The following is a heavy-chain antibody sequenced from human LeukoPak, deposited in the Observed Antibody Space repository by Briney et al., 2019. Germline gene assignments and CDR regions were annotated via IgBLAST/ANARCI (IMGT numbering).Heavy chain of an antibody. D-gene: IGHD1-26*01. CDR1: GGSISSGSYY. V-gene: IGHV4-61*02. J-gene: IGHJ4*02. CDR3: ARDWDSGSYYRGRVVDY. Sequence: PSQTLSLTCTVSGGSISSGSYYWSWIRQPAGKRLEWIGRIYTSGSTNYNPSLKSRVTISVDTSKNQFSLKLSSVTAADTAVYYCARDWDSGSYYRGRVVDYWGQGTLVTVPS. CDR2: IYTSGST.